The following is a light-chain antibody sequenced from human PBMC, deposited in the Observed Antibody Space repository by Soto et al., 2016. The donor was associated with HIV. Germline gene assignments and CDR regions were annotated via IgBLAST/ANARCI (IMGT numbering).Light chain of an antibody. Sequence: SYVLTQPPSVSVAPEKTARITCGGNNIGTKSVHWYQQKPGQAPVVVVYDDSDRPSGIPERFSGSNSGNTATLTISRVEAGDEADYYCQVWDGNSDHYVFGPGTKVTVL. CDR3: QVWDGNSDHYV. CDR1: NIGTKS. J-gene: IGLJ1*01. CDR2: DDS. V-gene: IGLV3-21*03.